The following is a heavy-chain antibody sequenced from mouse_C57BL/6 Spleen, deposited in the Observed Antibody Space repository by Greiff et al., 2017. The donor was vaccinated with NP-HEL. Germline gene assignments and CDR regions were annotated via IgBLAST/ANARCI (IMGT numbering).Heavy chain of an antibody. J-gene: IGHJ2*01. CDR2: ISYDGSN. CDR3: ARWHYDYDAYFDY. CDR1: GYSITSGYY. D-gene: IGHD2-4*01. V-gene: IGHV3-6*01. Sequence: ESGPGLVKPSQSLSLTCSVTGYSITSGYYWNWIRQFPGNKLEWMGYISYDGSNNYNPSLKNRISITRDTSKNQFFLKLNSVTTEDTATYYCARWHYDYDAYFDYWGQGTTLTVSS.